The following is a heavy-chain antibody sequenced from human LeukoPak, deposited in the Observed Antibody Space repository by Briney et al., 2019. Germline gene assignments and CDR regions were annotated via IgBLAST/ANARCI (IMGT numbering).Heavy chain of an antibody. V-gene: IGHV1-2*02. CDR3: ARSPTSSYGLFQH. Sequence: ASVKVSCKASGYTFTGYYMHWVRQAPGQGLEWMGWINPNSGGTNYAQKFQGRVTMTRDTSISTAYRELSRLRSDDTAVYYCARSPTSSYGLFQHWGQGTLVTVSS. CDR2: INPNSGGT. D-gene: IGHD5-18*01. CDR1: GYTFTGYY. J-gene: IGHJ1*01.